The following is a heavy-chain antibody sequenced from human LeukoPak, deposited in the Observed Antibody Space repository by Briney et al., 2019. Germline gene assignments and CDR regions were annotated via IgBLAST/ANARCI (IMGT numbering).Heavy chain of an antibody. CDR1: GGSISSYY. J-gene: IGHJ4*02. Sequence: SETLSLTCAVSGGSISSYYWSWIRQPAGKGLEWIGRIYTSGSTNYNPSLKSRVTMSVDTSKNQFSLKLSSVTAADTAVYYCARLEVVGANYYFDYWGQGTLVTVSS. CDR3: ARLEVVGANYYFDY. V-gene: IGHV4-4*07. CDR2: IYTSGST. D-gene: IGHD1-26*01.